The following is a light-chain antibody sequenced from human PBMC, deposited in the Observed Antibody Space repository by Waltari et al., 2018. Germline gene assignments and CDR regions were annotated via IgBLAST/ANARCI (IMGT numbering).Light chain of an antibody. Sequence: DIQMTQSPSSLSASVGDRVTITSRASQSISSYLNWYQQKPGKAPKLLIYAASSLQSGVPSRFSGSGSGTDVTLTISRLQPEDFATYYCQQSYSTPHTFGQGTKVEIK. CDR1: QSISSY. V-gene: IGKV1-39*01. CDR3: QQSYSTPHT. CDR2: AAS. J-gene: IGKJ1*01.